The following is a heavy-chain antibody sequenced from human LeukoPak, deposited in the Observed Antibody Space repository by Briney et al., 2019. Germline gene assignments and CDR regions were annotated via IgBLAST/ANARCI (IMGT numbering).Heavy chain of an antibody. CDR3: ARTDGYKPSEYFQH. CDR1: WITFSSYS. Sequence: GSLRLSCATFWITFSSYSMKWVRQAPGKGLEGVSSISSSSSYIYYADSVKGRFTISRDNAKNSLYLQMNSLRAEDTAVYYCARTDGYKPSEYFQHWGQGTLVTVSS. V-gene: IGHV3-21*01. J-gene: IGHJ1*01. D-gene: IGHD5-24*01. CDR2: ISSSSSYI.